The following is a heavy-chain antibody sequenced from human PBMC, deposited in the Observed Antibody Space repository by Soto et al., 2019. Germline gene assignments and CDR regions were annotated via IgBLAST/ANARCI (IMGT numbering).Heavy chain of an antibody. CDR2: IYPGDSDT. CDR1: GYSFASYW. J-gene: IGHJ5*02. CDR3: ARDDLWFGELFNWFDP. V-gene: IGHV5-51*01. D-gene: IGHD3-10*01. Sequence: PGESLQISCKGSGYSFASYWIGWVRQMPGKGLEWMGIIYPGDSDTRYSPSFQGQVTISADKSISTAYLQWSSLKASDTAMYYCARDDLWFGELFNWFDPWGQGTLVTVSS.